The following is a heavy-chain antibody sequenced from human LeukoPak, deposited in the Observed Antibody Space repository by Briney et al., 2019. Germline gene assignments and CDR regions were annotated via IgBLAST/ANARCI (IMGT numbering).Heavy chain of an antibody. J-gene: IGHJ5*02. CDR3: ARDDYYDSSGYPKEDWFDP. CDR1: GGTFSSYA. D-gene: IGHD3-22*01. CDR2: IIPIFGTA. V-gene: IGHV1-69*13. Sequence: ASVKVSCKASGGTFSSYAISWVRQAPGQGLEWMGGIIPIFGTANYAQKFQGRVTITADESTSTAYMELSSLRSEDTAVYYCARDDYYDSSGYPKEDWFDPWGQGTLVTVSS.